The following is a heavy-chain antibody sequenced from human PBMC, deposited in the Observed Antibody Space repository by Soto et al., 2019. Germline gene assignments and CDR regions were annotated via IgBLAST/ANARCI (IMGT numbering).Heavy chain of an antibody. J-gene: IGHJ4*02. V-gene: IGHV4-4*02. D-gene: IGHD6-13*01. CDR3: ARARATIAAAANFDS. Sequence: PSETLSLTCAVSGGSISTSNWWSWVRQPPGKGLEWIGEVYRTGSTNYNPSLESRLTISVDKSKNQFSLKLTSVTAADTAVYYCARARATIAAAANFDSWGQGTLVTVSS. CDR2: VYRTGST. CDR1: GGSISTSNW.